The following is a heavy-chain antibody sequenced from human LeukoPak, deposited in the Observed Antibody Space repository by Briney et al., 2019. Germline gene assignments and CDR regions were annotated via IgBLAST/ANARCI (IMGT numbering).Heavy chain of an antibody. CDR1: GFNFNNYA. Sequence: GGSLRLSCAASGFNFNNYAMSWVRQAPGKGLEWVSAISGSGGSTYYADSVKGRFTISRDNSKSTLYLQMNSLRAADTALYYCAKPAKTDYADYWGQGTLVTVSS. CDR3: AKPAKTDYADY. CDR2: ISGSGGST. J-gene: IGHJ4*02. D-gene: IGHD1-14*01. V-gene: IGHV3-23*01.